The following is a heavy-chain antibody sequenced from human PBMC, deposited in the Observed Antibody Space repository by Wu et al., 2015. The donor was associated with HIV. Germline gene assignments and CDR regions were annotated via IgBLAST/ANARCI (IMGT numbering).Heavy chain of an antibody. CDR1: GGTFSSYA. J-gene: IGHJ6*03. V-gene: IGHV1-69*12. D-gene: IGHD2-2*01. CDR2: IIPIFGTA. CDR3: ARGGIVVVPAAMGDYYYMDV. Sequence: QVQLVQSGAEVKKPGSSVKVSCKASGGTFSSYAISWVRQAPGQGLEWMGGIIPIFGTANYAQKFQGRVTITADESTSTAYMELSSLRSEDTAVYYCARGGIVVVPAAMGDYYYMDVWGQRDHGHRLL.